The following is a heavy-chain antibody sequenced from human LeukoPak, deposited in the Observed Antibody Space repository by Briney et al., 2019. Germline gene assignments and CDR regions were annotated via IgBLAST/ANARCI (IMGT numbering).Heavy chain of an antibody. CDR3: ARASLRYFDWLSSLDY. CDR1: GGTFSSYA. V-gene: IGHV1-69*13. J-gene: IGHJ4*02. D-gene: IGHD3-9*01. Sequence: ASVKVSCKASGGTFSSYAISWVRQAPGQGLEWMGGIIPIFGTANHAQKFQGRVTITADESTSTAYMELSSLRSEDTAVYYCARASLRYFDWLSSLDYWGQGTLVTVSS. CDR2: IIPIFGTA.